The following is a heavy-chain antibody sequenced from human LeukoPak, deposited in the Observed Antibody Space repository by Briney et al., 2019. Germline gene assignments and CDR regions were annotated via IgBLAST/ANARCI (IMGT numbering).Heavy chain of an antibody. V-gene: IGHV3-66*02. J-gene: IGHJ4*02. CDR2: IHASRST. Sequence: GRSLRLSCAASGFTVSRNHMSWIRQAPGKGPECVSIIHASRSTYYADFVKGRFTISRDNSKNTLYLQVHSLRPEDTAVYYCARYDPNGNYPDYWGQGTLVTVSS. CDR3: ARYDPNGNYPDY. CDR1: GFTVSRNH. D-gene: IGHD1-7*01.